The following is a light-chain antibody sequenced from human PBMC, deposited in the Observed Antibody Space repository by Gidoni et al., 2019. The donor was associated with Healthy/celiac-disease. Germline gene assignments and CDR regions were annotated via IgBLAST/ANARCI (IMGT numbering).Light chain of an antibody. Sequence: EIVMTQSPATLSVSPGERATLPCRASQSVSSNLAWYQQKPGPAPRLLIYGASTRGTGIPARFSGSGSGTEFTLTISSLQSEDFAVYCCQQYNNWPAWTFGQGTKVEIK. CDR1: QSVSSN. CDR3: QQYNNWPAWT. J-gene: IGKJ1*01. V-gene: IGKV3-15*01. CDR2: GAS.